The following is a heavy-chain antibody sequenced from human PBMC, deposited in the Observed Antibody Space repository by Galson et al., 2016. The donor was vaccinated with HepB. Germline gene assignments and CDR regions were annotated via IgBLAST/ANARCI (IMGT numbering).Heavy chain of an antibody. CDR2: VSGSGDNT. CDR3: TMISWSTSSGFGF. Sequence: SLRLSCAASGIPFTDYGMSWVRQAPGKGLEWVSAVSGSGDNTYYADPVKGRFTISRDNSRNTVYVQINSLRAEDTAIYYCTMISWSTSSGFGFWGQGTRVTVSS. D-gene: IGHD3-22*01. J-gene: IGHJ4*02. CDR1: GIPFTDYG. V-gene: IGHV3-23*01.